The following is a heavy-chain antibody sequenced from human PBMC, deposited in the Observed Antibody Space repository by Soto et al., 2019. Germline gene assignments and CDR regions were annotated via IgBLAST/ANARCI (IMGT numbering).Heavy chain of an antibody. J-gene: IGHJ4*02. CDR1: GFTFSSYS. CDR3: ARARDPENYYDSSGYYLDF. D-gene: IGHD3-22*01. V-gene: IGHV3-21*01. Sequence: GGSLRLSCAASGFTFSSYSMNWVRQAPGKGLEWVSSISSSSSYIYYADSVKGRFTISRDNAKNSLYLQMNSLRAEDTAVYYCARARDPENYYDSSGYYLDFWGQGTLVTVSS. CDR2: ISSSSSYI.